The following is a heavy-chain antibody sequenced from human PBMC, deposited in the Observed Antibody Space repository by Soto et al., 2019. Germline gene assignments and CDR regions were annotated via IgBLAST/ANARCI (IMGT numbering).Heavy chain of an antibody. Sequence: GESLKISCNGSGYIFTSYWIGWVRQMPGKGLEWMGIIYPGDSDTRYSPSFQGQVTISADKSISTAYLQWSSLKASDTAMYYCARRSGTYYDFWSGLDVWGQGTTVTVSS. V-gene: IGHV5-51*01. CDR1: GYIFTSYW. CDR3: ARRSGTYYDFWSGLDV. CDR2: IYPGDSDT. D-gene: IGHD3-3*01. J-gene: IGHJ6*02.